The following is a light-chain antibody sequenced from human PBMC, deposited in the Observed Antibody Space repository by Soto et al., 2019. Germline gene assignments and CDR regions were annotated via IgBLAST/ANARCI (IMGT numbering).Light chain of an antibody. CDR3: QQYYSFPLT. J-gene: IGKJ1*01. CDR2: QAS. Sequence: DIQMTQSPSTLSASVGDRVTITCRASQSVGTWLAWYQQRPGKAPKLLIYQASSLQSGVPSRFSGSGSGTDFTLTISCLQSEDFATYYCQQYYSFPLTFGQGTKVDIK. V-gene: IGKV1-5*01. CDR1: QSVGTW.